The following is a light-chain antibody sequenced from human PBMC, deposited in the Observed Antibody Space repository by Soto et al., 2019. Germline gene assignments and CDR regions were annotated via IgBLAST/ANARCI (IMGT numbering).Light chain of an antibody. CDR3: QQYNNWPRT. CDR1: QSVSSN. Sequence: EIVMTQSPATVSVSPGERATLSCWASQSVSSNLAWYQQRPGQAPRLLIYGASTRATGIPARFSGSGSGTKFTLTISSLQSEDFAVYYCQQYNNWPRTFGQGTKVEIK. J-gene: IGKJ1*01. V-gene: IGKV3-15*01. CDR2: GAS.